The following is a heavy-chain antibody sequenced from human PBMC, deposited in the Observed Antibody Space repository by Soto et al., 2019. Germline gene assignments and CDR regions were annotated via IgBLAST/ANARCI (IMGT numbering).Heavy chain of an antibody. CDR3: ARAFLSVGPYGLDP. D-gene: IGHD1-26*01. Sequence: ASVKVSCKASGYTFTGYYMHWVRQAPGQGLEWMGWINPNSGGTNYAQKFQGWVTMTRDTSISTAYMELSRLRSDDTAVYYCARAFLSVGPYGLDPWGQGTLVTV. CDR1: GYTFTGYY. CDR2: INPNSGGT. J-gene: IGHJ5*02. V-gene: IGHV1-2*04.